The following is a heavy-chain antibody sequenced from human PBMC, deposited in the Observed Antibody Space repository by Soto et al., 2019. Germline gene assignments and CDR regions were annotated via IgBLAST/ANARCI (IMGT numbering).Heavy chain of an antibody. CDR2: MNPNSGNT. CDR3: ASASQYCSGGSCYLQFDY. D-gene: IGHD2-15*01. Sequence: ASVKVSCKASGYTFTSYDINWVRQATGQGLEWMGWMNPNSGNTGYAQKIQGRVTMTRNTSISTAYMELSSLRSEDTAVYYCASASQYCSGGSCYLQFDYWGQGTLVTVSS. V-gene: IGHV1-8*01. J-gene: IGHJ4*02. CDR1: GYTFTSYD.